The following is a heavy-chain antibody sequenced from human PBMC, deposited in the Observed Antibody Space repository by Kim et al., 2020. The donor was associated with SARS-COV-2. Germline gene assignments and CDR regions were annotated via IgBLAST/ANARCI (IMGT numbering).Heavy chain of an antibody. V-gene: IGHV3-30*04. J-gene: IGHJ4*02. Sequence: GGSLRLSCAASGFTFSTYAMHWVRQAPGKGLEWVAVISYDGSNKYYADSVKGRFTISRDNSKNTLYLQMNSLRAEDTAVYYCARGDYDILTGYFDIFNFDDWGQGSLVTVSS. CDR1: GFTFSTYA. CDR3: ARGDYDILTGYFDIFNFDD. CDR2: ISYDGSNK. D-gene: IGHD3-9*01.